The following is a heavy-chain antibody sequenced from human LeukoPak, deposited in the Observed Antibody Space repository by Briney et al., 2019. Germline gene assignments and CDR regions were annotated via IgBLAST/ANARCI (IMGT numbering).Heavy chain of an antibody. CDR3: ARGLRYKQDY. D-gene: IGHD5-24*01. V-gene: IGHV3-74*01. J-gene: IGHJ4*02. CDR1: GFTFSGYW. Sequence: GGSLRLSCAASGFTFSGYWMSWVRQAPGKGLVWVSHIKSDGSSTSYADSVKGRFTISRDNAKNTLYLQMNSLRAEDPAVYYWARGLRYKQDYWGQGTLVTVSS. CDR2: IKSDGSST.